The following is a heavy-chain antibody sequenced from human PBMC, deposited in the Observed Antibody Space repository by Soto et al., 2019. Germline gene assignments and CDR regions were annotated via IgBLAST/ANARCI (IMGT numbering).Heavy chain of an antibody. J-gene: IGHJ3*02. CDR3: AREQIGDLDI. V-gene: IGHV3-74*01. D-gene: IGHD2-21*01. CDR2: INSDGSST. CDR1: GFTFSSYW. Sequence: EVQLVESGGGLVQPGGSLRLSCAASGFTFSSYWMHWVRQAPGKGLVWVSRINSDGSSTSYADSVKGRFTISRDNAKNTLYLQMNSLSAEAKALYYCAREQIGDLDIWGQGTMVTVSS.